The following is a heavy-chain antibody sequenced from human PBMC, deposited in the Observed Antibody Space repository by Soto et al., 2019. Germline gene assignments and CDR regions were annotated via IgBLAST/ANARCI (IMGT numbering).Heavy chain of an antibody. CDR2: IYYNGST. V-gene: IGHV4-31*03. D-gene: IGHD6-13*01. J-gene: IGHJ4*02. CDR3: ARYRISGSWSKFDS. CDR1: GLTISSASYY. Sequence: QVLLQESGPGLMKPSQTLSLTCTVSGLTISSASYYWSWIRQHPGKGLEWVGNIYYNGSTYYSPSLKSRVTLGVDTSKKQFSLRLASVTAADTAVYYCARYRISGSWSKFDSWGQGTLVTVSS.